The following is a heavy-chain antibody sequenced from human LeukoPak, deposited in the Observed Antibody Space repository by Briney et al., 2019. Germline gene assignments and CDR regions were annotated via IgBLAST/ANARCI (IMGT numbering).Heavy chain of an antibody. V-gene: IGHV1-2*02. CDR2: INPNSGGT. Sequence: ASVKVSCKASGYTFTGYYMHWVRQAPGQGLEWMGWINPNSGGTNYAQTLQGRVTMARDTSISTAYMELSRLRSDDTAVYYCAREGVTDQPNRDGLDYWGQGTLVTVSS. CDR3: AREGVTDQPNRDGLDY. D-gene: IGHD2-2*01. J-gene: IGHJ4*02. CDR1: GYTFTGYY.